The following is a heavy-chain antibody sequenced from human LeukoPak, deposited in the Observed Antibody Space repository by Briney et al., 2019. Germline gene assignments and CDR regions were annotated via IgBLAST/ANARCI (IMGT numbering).Heavy chain of an antibody. Sequence: ASVKVSCKASGYTFTGYYMHWVRQAPGQGLEWMGWINPNSGGTNYAQKFQGRVTMTRDTSISTAYMELSRLRSDDTAVYYCARGDHITMVRRVDYWGQGTLVTVSS. J-gene: IGHJ4*02. CDR3: ARGDHITMVRRVDY. CDR1: GYTFTGYY. V-gene: IGHV1-2*02. D-gene: IGHD3-10*01. CDR2: INPNSGGT.